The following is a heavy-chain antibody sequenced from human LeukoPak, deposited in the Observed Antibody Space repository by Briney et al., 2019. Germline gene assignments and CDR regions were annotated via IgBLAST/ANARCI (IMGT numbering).Heavy chain of an antibody. CDR3: ARDYSGYDFLDY. D-gene: IGHD5-12*01. Sequence: SQTLSLTCTVSGDSISSSNHYWTWIRQLPGKGLGWIGYIYYSGTTYNNPSLESRATILVDTSRNQFSLRVSSVTAADTAVYYCARDYSGYDFLDYWGQGTLVTVSS. J-gene: IGHJ4*02. CDR2: IYYSGTT. CDR1: GDSISSSNHY. V-gene: IGHV4-31*03.